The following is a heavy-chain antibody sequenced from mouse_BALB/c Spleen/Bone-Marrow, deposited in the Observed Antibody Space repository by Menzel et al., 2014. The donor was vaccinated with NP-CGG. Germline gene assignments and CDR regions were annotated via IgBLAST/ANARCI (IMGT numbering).Heavy chain of an antibody. Sequence: QVQLKESGAELVRPGASVKVSCKASGYTFTNYWINWVRQRPGQGLEWIGSIYPSDSYSNYNQKFKDKATLTVDKSSSTAYMQLSSPTSEDSAVYYCTRRDRYDYYGVDYWGQGTSVTVSS. D-gene: IGHD2-14*01. V-gene: IGHV1S126*01. CDR3: TRRDRYDYYGVDY. J-gene: IGHJ4*01. CDR1: GYTFTNYW. CDR2: IYPSDSYS.